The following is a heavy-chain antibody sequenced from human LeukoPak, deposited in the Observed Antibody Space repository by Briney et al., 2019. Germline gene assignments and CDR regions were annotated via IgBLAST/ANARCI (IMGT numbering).Heavy chain of an antibody. CDR2: ISGSGGST. CDR3: AKRSIRAVAATLGDFDY. J-gene: IGHJ4*02. V-gene: IGHV3-23*01. Sequence: GGSLRLSCAASGFTFSSNAMSWVRPPPGKGLEWVSAISGSGGSTYYADSVKARFTISRDNSKNTLYLQMSSLRAEDTAVYYCAKRSIRAVAATLGDFDYWGQGTLVTVSS. CDR1: GFTFSSNA. D-gene: IGHD6-19*01.